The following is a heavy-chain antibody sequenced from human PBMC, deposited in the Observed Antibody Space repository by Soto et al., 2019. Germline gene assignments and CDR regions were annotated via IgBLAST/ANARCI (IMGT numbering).Heavy chain of an antibody. Sequence: ASVNVSCKASGYTFTGYYMHWVRQAPGQGLEWMGWINPNSGGTNYAQKFQGRVTMTRDTSISTAYMELSRLRSDDTAVYYCASLSLIAVAGLDAFDIWGQGTMVTVSS. CDR2: INPNSGGT. J-gene: IGHJ3*02. V-gene: IGHV1-2*02. D-gene: IGHD6-19*01. CDR3: ASLSLIAVAGLDAFDI. CDR1: GYTFTGYY.